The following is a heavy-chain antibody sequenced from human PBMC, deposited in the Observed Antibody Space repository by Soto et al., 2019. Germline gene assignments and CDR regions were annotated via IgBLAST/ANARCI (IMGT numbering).Heavy chain of an antibody. Sequence: QVQQVQSGAEVKKPGSSVKVSCKASGGTFSSYTISWVRQAPGQGLEWMGRIIPILGIANYAQKFQGRVTITADKSASTAYMELSSLRSEDTAVYYCARDGVLGYSSSWGRYYFDYWGQGTLVTVSS. V-gene: IGHV1-69*08. CDR1: GGTFSSYT. CDR3: ARDGVLGYSSSWGRYYFDY. J-gene: IGHJ4*02. D-gene: IGHD6-13*01. CDR2: IIPILGIA.